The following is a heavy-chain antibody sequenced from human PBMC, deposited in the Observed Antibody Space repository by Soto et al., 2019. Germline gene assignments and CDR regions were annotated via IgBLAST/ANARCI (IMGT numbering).Heavy chain of an antibody. J-gene: IGHJ4*02. CDR2: TRNKANSYTT. D-gene: IGHD4-17*01. Sequence: EVQLVESGGGLVQPGGSLGLSCAASGFSFSDHYMDWVRQAPGKGLEWVGRTRNKANSYTTEYAASGKGRFTISRDDSKNSLYLQMNSLKTEDTAVYYCARIRNDYGASSAIDYWGQGTLVTVSS. CDR3: ARIRNDYGASSAIDY. V-gene: IGHV3-72*01. CDR1: GFSFSDHY.